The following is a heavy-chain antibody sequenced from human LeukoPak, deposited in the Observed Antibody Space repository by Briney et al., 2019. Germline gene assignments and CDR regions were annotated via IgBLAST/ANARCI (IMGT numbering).Heavy chain of an antibody. CDR3: GKDMRGYCSGGSYYLDYYFDY. CDR1: RFTFDDYA. D-gene: IGHD2-15*01. CDR2: TSRNSGNI. V-gene: IGHV3-9*01. J-gene: IGHJ4*02. Sequence: PGGSLRLSCAASRFTFDDYAMHWLRQAPGKALEWVTGTSRNSGNIGYADSVKGRFTIYRDNAKNSLYLQKHSLRAEDTALYYCGKDMRGYCSGGSYYLDYYFDYWGQGTLVTVSS.